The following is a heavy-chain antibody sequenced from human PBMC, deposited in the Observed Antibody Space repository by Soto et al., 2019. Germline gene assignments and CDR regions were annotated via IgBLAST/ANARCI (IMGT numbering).Heavy chain of an antibody. CDR3: ARSVAVPGAHIDY. J-gene: IGHJ4*02. CDR2: VYYTGST. CDR1: GGSISGSY. Sequence: KSSETVSLTCSGSGGSISGSYWSWIRQSPGKGLEWLGYVYYTGSTNYSPSLRSRVSISVDTSKNEFSLRLSSVTAADTAVYFCARSVAVPGAHIDYWGQGTQVTVSS. V-gene: IGHV4-59*01. D-gene: IGHD6-19*01.